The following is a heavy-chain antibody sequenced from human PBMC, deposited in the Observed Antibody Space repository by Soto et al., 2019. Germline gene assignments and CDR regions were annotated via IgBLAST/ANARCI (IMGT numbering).Heavy chain of an antibody. CDR1: GFTFSSYA. CDR3: AKDLQNYFESRDHYSPFDY. V-gene: IGHV3-23*01. CDR2: ISGSGGIT. J-gene: IGHJ4*02. Sequence: GSLRLSCAASGFTFSSYAMSWVRQAPGKGLEWVSGISGSGGITYYADSVKGRFTISRDNSKNTLYLQLNNLGAEDTAVYYCAKDLQNYFESRDHYSPFDYWGLGTLVTVSS. D-gene: IGHD3-22*01.